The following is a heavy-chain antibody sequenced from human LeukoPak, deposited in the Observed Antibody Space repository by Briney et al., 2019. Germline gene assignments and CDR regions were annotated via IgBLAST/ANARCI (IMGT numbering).Heavy chain of an antibody. CDR1: GFTFSDYY. CDR3: ARGSGWAFDY. J-gene: IGHJ4*02. V-gene: IGHV3-11*01. D-gene: IGHD6-19*01. Sequence: GGSLRLSCAASGFTFSDYYMSWIRQAPGKGLEWISYISSSGSTIYYAGSVKDRFTISRDNAKNSLYMQMKSLRAEDTAVYYCARGSGWAFDYWGQGTLVTVSS. CDR2: ISSSGSTI.